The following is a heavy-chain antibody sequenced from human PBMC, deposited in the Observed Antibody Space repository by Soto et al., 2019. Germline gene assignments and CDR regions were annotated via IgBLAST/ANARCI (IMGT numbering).Heavy chain of an antibody. CDR2: INAYGDTT. CDR3: AKDPLWYDSDWYPPPGFDP. J-gene: IGHJ5*02. V-gene: IGHV3-23*01. D-gene: IGHD6-19*01. CDR1: GFTFSNYA. Sequence: EVQLLESGGGFVQPGGSLRLSCAASGFTFSNYAMSWVRQAPGKGLEWVSAINAYGDTTHYADSVKGRFTISRDSPKNALYLITNSLRAEDTAVYYCAKDPLWYDSDWYPPPGFDPWGQGTLVTVSS.